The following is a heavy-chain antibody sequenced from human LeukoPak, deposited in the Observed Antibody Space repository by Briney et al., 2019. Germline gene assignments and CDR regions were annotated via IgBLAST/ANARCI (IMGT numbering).Heavy chain of an antibody. Sequence: PGGSLRLSCAASGFTFDDYAMHWVRQAPGKGLEWVSGISWNSGSIGYADSVKGRFTISRDNAKNSLYLQMNSLRAEDTALYYCAKSGYYDSSGYCDWGQGTLVTVSS. CDR1: GFTFDDYA. V-gene: IGHV3-9*01. D-gene: IGHD3-22*01. CDR3: AKSGYYDSSGYCD. CDR2: ISWNSGSI. J-gene: IGHJ4*02.